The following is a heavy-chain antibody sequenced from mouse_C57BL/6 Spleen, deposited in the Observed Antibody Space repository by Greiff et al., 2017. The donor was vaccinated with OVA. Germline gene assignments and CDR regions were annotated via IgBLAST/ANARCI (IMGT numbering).Heavy chain of an antibody. J-gene: IGHJ2*01. CDR3: ARSEGSSYDDY. CDR2: IDPSDSYT. CDR1: GYTFTSYW. V-gene: IGHV1-50*01. D-gene: IGHD1-1*01. Sequence: VQLQQPGAELVKPGASVKLSCKASGYTFTSYWMQWVKQRPGQGLEWIGEIDPSDSYTNYNQKFKGKATLTVDTSSSTAYMQLSSLTSEDSAVDYCARSEGSSYDDYWGQGTTLTVSS.